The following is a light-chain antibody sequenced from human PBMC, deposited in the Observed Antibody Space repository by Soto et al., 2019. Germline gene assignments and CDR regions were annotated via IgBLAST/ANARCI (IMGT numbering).Light chain of an antibody. Sequence: DILLTQSPATLSVTPGERATLSCRASESVGTDLAWYQQKPGKAPRLLIYDASNMATGVPARFSGSGSGTDFTLTISSLEPEDFAIYYCQHLSNYPLTFGRGTKVDI. V-gene: IGKV3-11*01. CDR2: DAS. CDR3: QHLSNYPLT. CDR1: ESVGTD. J-gene: IGKJ3*01.